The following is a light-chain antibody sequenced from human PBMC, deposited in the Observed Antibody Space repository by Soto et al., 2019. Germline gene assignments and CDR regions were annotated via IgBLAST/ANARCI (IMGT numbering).Light chain of an antibody. CDR2: GDT. V-gene: IGLV6-57*04. Sequence: LTQPHSLSESQGKPVTISCTRSSGSIASNDLKCHQQRPGSAPATIIYGDTLRPSGVPDRFSGSIDISSNSASLPISGLKTEDEADYYCQSYGVLGGRTNLTVL. CDR1: SGSIASND. J-gene: IGLJ3*02. CDR3: QSYGV.